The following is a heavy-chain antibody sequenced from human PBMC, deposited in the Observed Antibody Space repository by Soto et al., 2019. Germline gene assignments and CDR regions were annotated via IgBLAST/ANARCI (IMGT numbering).Heavy chain of an antibody. CDR2: IYHSGVT. D-gene: IGHD6-19*01. CDR3: AGMPYTSGLRFDP. V-gene: IGHV4-30-2*01. CDR1: CDASSTSTYS. J-gene: IGHJ5*02. Sequence: SETLSLTCSFSCDASSTSTYSWSWIRQPPGKALEWVGFIYHSGVTSYNPSLKSRVSISLDMSNSQCTLNPRSVTAADTAVYYCAGMPYTSGLRFDPWGPGTLVTVSS.